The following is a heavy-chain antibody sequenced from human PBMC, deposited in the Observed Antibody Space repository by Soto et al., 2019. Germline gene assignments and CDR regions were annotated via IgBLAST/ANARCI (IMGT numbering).Heavy chain of an antibody. J-gene: IGHJ4*02. Sequence: PSETLSLTCTVSRGSISSGGSYWSWIRQHPGQGLEWIGYIYYSGSTYYNPSLKSRVTISVDTSKNQFSLKLSSVPAADTAMFYCARGLYYYESSDYFDFWGQGTLVTV. CDR1: RGSISSGGSY. CDR3: ARGLYYYESSDYFDF. D-gene: IGHD3-22*01. V-gene: IGHV4-31*03. CDR2: IYYSGST.